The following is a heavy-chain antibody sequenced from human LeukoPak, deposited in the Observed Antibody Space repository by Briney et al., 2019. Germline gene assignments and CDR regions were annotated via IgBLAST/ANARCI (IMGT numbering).Heavy chain of an antibody. CDR1: GYTFTSYY. J-gene: IGHJ4*02. CDR3: ARESKVVPAAGYFDY. CDR2: INPSGGST. V-gene: IGHV1-46*01. D-gene: IGHD2-2*01. Sequence: ASVKVPCKASGYTFTSYYMHWVRQAPGQGLEWMGIINPSGGSTSYAQKFQGRVTMTRDTSTSTVYMELSSLRSEDTAVYYCARESKVVPAAGYFDYWGQGTLVAASS.